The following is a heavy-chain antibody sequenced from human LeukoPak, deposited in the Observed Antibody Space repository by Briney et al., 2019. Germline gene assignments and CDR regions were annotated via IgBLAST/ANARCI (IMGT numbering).Heavy chain of an antibody. D-gene: IGHD2-15*01. J-gene: IGHJ4*02. CDR1: GYTHTELS. CDR2: FDPEDGET. CDR3: ATAGGYCSGGSCYDYFDY. Sequence: VASVKVSCKVSGYTHTELSMHWVRQAPGKGLEWMGGFDPEDGETIYAQKFQGRVTMTEDTSTDTAYMELSSLRSEDTAVYYCATAGGYCSGGSCYDYFDYWGQGTLVTVSS. V-gene: IGHV1-24*01.